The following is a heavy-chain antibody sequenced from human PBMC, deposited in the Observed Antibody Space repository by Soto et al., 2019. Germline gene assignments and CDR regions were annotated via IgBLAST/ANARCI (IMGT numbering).Heavy chain of an antibody. CDR2: INTSGGST. J-gene: IGHJ6*02. CDR1: GYTFTSYY. CDR3: DTSWGTAMPMDV. V-gene: IGHV1-46*01. Sequence: QVQLVQSGAEVKKPGASVKVSCKASGYTFTSYYMHWVRQAPAQGLEWMGLINTSGGSTSYAQKFQGRVTMTRATSTTAVYMELSSLRSEDTAVYYCDTSWGTAMPMDVCGQGTTVTVSS. D-gene: IGHD5-18*01.